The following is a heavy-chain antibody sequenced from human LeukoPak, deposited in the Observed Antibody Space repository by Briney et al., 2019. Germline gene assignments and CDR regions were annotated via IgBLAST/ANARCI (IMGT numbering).Heavy chain of an antibody. CDR2: IYSAGST. D-gene: IGHD3-10*01. CDR1: GFTVSTNY. Sequence: GGSLRLSCAASGFTVSTNYISSVRQAPGKGLEWVSVIYSAGSTYYADSVKGRFTISRDNSKNTVYLQMNSLRPDDTAVYYCAREGGSGSYGYDYWGQGTLVTVSS. V-gene: IGHV3-66*02. J-gene: IGHJ4*02. CDR3: AREGGSGSYGYDY.